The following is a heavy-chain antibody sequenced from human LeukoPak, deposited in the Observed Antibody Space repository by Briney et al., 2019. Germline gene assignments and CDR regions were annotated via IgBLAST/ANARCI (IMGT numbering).Heavy chain of an antibody. CDR1: GFTFRNYD. D-gene: IGHD4-23*01. CDR3: TSYGGYSV. V-gene: IGHV3-13*05. J-gene: IGHJ4*02. Sequence: GGSLRLSCAGSGFTFRNYDIHWVRQAPGKGLEWVSGIGTASDPYYPGSVKGRFTISRDNSKNTLHVQMNSLRVEDTAVYYCTSYGGYSVWGQGTLVTVSS. CDR2: IGTASDP.